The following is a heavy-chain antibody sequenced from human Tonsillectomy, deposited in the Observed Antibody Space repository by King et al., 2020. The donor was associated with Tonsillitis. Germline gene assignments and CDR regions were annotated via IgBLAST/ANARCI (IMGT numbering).Heavy chain of an antibody. CDR1: GFTLDKYA. J-gene: IGHJ4*02. D-gene: IGHD4-17*01. V-gene: IGHV3-30*04. CDR3: AKDGNYYGDCVSAGYYFDY. Sequence: QVQLVESGGGVVQPGRSLRLSCAASGFTLDKYALHWVRQAPGKGLEWVAGISYDGRNVYYVESVKGRFTISRDDALNTLYLQMTSLRAEDTAMYYSAKDGNYYGDCVSAGYYFDYCGQGTRVTVSS. CDR2: ISYDGRNV.